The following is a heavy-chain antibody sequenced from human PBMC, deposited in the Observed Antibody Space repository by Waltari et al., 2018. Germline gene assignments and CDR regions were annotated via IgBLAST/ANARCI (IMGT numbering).Heavy chain of an antibody. CDR1: GGTFSSYA. CDR2: IIPSLGIA. D-gene: IGHD6-13*01. J-gene: IGHJ4*02. CDR3: ARRAHVGSPIDY. V-gene: IGHV1-69*10. Sequence: QVQLVQSGAEVKKPGSSVKVSCKASGGTFSSYAISWVRQAPGQGLEWMGGIIPSLGIANCAQKYQGGGTITADKSTSTAYMELSSLRSEDTAVYYWARRAHVGSPIDYWGQGTLVTVSS.